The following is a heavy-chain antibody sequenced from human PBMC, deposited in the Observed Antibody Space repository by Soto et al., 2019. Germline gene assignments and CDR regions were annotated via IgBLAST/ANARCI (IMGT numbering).Heavy chain of an antibody. V-gene: IGHV3-30*18. CDR1: GFTFSSYG. Sequence: QVQLVESGGGVVQPGRSLRLSCAASGFTFSSYGMHWVRQAPGKGLEWVAVISYDGSNKYYADSVKGRFTISRDNSKNTLYLQMNSLRAEDTAVYYCAKDRVAVAGTYYYCGMDVWGQGTTVTVSS. CDR2: ISYDGSNK. CDR3: AKDRVAVAGTYYYCGMDV. D-gene: IGHD6-19*01. J-gene: IGHJ6*02.